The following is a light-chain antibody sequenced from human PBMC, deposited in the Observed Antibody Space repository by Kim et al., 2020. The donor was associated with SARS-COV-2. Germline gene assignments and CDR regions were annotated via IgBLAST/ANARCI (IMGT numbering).Light chain of an antibody. CDR1: QSVNNIY. J-gene: IGKJ1*01. CDR3: QQYGTSPWT. V-gene: IGKV3-20*01. CDR2: GAS. Sequence: EIVLTQSPGTLSLSPGERATLSCRASQSVNNIYLAWYQQKPGQVVRLLIYGASSRATGIPDRFSGSGSGTDFTLTISRLEPEDFAVYYCQQYGTSPWTFGQGTKVDIK.